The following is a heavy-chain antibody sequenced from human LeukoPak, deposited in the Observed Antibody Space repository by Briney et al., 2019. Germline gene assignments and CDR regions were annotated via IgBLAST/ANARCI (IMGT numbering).Heavy chain of an antibody. CDR3: ARSGPYYGSGSSPYYFDY. Sequence: PSETLSLTCAVYGGSFSGYYWGWIRQPPGKGLEWIGSIYHSGSTYYNPSLKSRVTISVDTSKNQFSLKLSSVTAADTAVYYCARSGPYYGSGSSPYYFDYWGQGTLVTVSS. V-gene: IGHV4-38-2*01. J-gene: IGHJ4*02. CDR1: GGSFSGYY. CDR2: IYHSGST. D-gene: IGHD3-10*01.